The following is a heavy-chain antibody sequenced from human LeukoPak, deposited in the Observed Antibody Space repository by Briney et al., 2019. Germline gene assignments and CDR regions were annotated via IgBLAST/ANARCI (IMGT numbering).Heavy chain of an antibody. Sequence: SETLSLTCTVSGGSISSYYWSWIRQPPGKGLEWIGYIYYSGSTNYNPSLKSRVTIAVDTSKNQFSLKLSSVTAADTAVYYCARMARRGVIVFDYWGQGTLVTVSS. J-gene: IGHJ4*02. D-gene: IGHD3-16*02. CDR2: IYYSGST. CDR1: GGSISSYY. V-gene: IGHV4-59*01. CDR3: ARMARRGVIVFDY.